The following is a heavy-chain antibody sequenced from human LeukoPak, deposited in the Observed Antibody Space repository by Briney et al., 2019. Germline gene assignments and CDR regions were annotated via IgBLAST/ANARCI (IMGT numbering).Heavy chain of an antibody. CDR2: INYSGGT. Sequence: PSETLSLTCTVSGASISNGAYHWGWIRQPPGKGLEWIGSINYSGGTHYNPSLKSRVTISVDTSKNQFSLKLSSVTAADTAVYYCARHRGYYYYYMDVWGKGTTVTISS. V-gene: IGHV4-39*01. CDR3: ARHRGYYYYYMDV. J-gene: IGHJ6*03. CDR1: GASISNGAYH.